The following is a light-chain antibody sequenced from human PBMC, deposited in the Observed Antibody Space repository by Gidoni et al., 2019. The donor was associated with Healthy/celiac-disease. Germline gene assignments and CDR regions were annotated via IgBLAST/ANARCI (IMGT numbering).Light chain of an antibody. CDR2: GAS. J-gene: IGKJ4*01. CDR3: QQYNNWPPL. V-gene: IGKV3-15*01. CDR1: QSVSSN. Sequence: EIAMTQSPATLSVSPGESATLSCRASQSVSSNLAWYQQKPGQAPRLLIYGASTRATGIPARFSGSGSGTEFTLTISSLQSEDFAVYYCQQYNNWPPLFGGGTKVEIK.